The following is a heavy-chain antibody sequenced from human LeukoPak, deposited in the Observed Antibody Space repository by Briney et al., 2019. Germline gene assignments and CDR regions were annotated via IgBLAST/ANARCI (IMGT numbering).Heavy chain of an antibody. Sequence: SETLSLTCTVSGGSISSYYWSWIRQLPGKGLEWIGYIYYSGSTNYNPSLKSRVTISVDTSKNQFTLKLSSVTAADTAVYYCARTFQAPSYGDSDSRTKYPYSMDVWGQGTMVAVSS. CDR1: GGSISSYY. D-gene: IGHD4-17*01. J-gene: IGHJ6*02. V-gene: IGHV4-59*08. CDR2: IYYSGST. CDR3: ARTFQAPSYGDSDSRTKYPYSMDV.